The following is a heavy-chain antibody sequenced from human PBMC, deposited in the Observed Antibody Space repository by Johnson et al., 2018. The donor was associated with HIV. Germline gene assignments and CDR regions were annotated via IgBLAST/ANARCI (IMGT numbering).Heavy chain of an antibody. J-gene: IGHJ3*02. CDR2: ISYDGNNK. CDR3: ARSLRRLQRVFDAFDI. Sequence: QVQLVESGGGLVQPGRSLRLSCTASGFTFGDYSMNWVRQAPGKGLEWVAVISYDGNNKYYADSVKGRFTISRDNAKNSLYLQMNSLRAEDTAVYYCARSLRRLQRVFDAFDIWGQGTMVTVSS. CDR1: GFTFGDYS. D-gene: IGHD4-11*01. V-gene: IGHV3-30-3*01.